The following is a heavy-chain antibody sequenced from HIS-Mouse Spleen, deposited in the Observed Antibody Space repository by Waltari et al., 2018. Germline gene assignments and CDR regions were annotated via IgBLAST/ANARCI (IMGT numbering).Heavy chain of an antibody. V-gene: IGHV4-39*07. D-gene: IGHD4-17*01. Sequence: QLQLQASGPGLVKPSETLSLTCTVSGGSLSRSSYYWSWLRQPPGKGLEWIGSIYSSGSTYYNPSLKSRVTISVDTSKNQFSLKLSSVTAADTAVYYCARDYGDNWFDPWGQGTLVTVSS. CDR2: IYSSGST. CDR1: GGSLSRSSYY. CDR3: ARDYGDNWFDP. J-gene: IGHJ5*02.